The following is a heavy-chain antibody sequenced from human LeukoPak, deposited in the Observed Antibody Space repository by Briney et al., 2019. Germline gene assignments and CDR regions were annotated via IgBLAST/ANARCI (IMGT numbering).Heavy chain of an antibody. V-gene: IGHV4-30-4*01. Sequence: PSQTLSLTCTVSGGSISSGDYYWSWIRQPPGKGLEWIAYMYYSGSTYYNPSLKSRVTMSPDTSKNQLSLKLSSVTAADTDVYYCARPYYYDSRIDPWGQGILVTVSS. D-gene: IGHD3-22*01. CDR1: GGSISSGDYY. CDR3: ARPYYYDSRIDP. J-gene: IGHJ5*02. CDR2: MYYSGST.